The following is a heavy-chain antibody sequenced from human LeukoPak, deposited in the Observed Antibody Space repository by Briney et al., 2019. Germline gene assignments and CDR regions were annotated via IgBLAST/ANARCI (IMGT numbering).Heavy chain of an antibody. D-gene: IGHD6-13*01. CDR2: IYPSGGST. CDR1: GYTFTKYY. V-gene: IGHV1-46*01. Sequence: ASVKVSCKASGYTFTKYYMHWVRQAPGQGLEGMGIIYPSGGSTSYAQTFQGRVTMTRDTSTSTFYMELSSLRSEDTAVYYCARGRGIAAPGPRSLFDYWGQGTLVTVSS. CDR3: ARGRGIAAPGPRSLFDY. J-gene: IGHJ4*02.